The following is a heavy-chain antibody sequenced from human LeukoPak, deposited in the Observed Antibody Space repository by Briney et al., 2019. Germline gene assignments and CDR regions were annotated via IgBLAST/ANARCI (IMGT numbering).Heavy chain of an antibody. CDR3: AREVDSSGYNFDY. D-gene: IGHD3-22*01. V-gene: IGHV3-48*03. CDR2: ISSSGSTI. Sequence: PGGSLRLSCAASRFTFSSYKMHWVRQAPGKGLEWVSYISSSGSTIYYADSVKGRFTISRDNAKNSLYLQMNSLRAEDTAVYYCAREVDSSGYNFDYWGQGTLVTVSS. CDR1: RFTFSSYK. J-gene: IGHJ4*02.